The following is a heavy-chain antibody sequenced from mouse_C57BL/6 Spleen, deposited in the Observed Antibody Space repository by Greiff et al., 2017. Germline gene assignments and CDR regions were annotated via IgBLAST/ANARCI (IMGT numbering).Heavy chain of an antibody. CDR1: GYTFTSYW. CDR3: ARNGATYYGNYVDAMDY. Sequence: QVQLQQSGTELVKPGASVKLSCKASGYTFTSYWMHWVKQRPGQGLEWIGNINPSNGGTNYNEKFKSKATLTVDKSYSTAYMQLSSLTSEDSVVYYCARNGATYYGNYVDAMDYWGQGTSVTVSS. V-gene: IGHV1-53*01. CDR2: INPSNGGT. J-gene: IGHJ4*01. D-gene: IGHD2-10*01.